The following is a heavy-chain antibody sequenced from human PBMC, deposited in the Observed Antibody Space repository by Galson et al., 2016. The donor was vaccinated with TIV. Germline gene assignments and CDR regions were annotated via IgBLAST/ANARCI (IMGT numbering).Heavy chain of an antibody. CDR2: IYLDGSKK. J-gene: IGHJ4*02. Sequence: SLRLSCAASRFTFSQHWMSWVRQAPGKGLEWVANIYLDGSKKYYVDSVRGRFTISRDNPKNSLYLQLNSLRAEDTAVYYCARSLLYYDPYYLDYWGQGTLVSVSS. V-gene: IGHV3-7*01. CDR3: ARSLLYYDPYYLDY. CDR1: RFTFSQHW. D-gene: IGHD2-2*02.